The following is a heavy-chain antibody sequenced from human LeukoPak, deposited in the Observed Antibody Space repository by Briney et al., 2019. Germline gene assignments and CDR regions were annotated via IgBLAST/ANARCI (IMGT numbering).Heavy chain of an antibody. J-gene: IGHJ3*02. CDR2: IRYDGSNK. CDR1: GFTFSSYG. D-gene: IGHD3-22*01. CDR3: AKDRWYYYDSSVLAFDI. Sequence: PGGSLRLSCAASGFTFSSYGMHWVRQAPGKGLEWVAFIRYDGSNKYYADSVKGRFTISRDNSKNTLYLQMNSLRAEDTAVYYCAKDRWYYYDSSVLAFDIWGQGTMVTVSS. V-gene: IGHV3-30*02.